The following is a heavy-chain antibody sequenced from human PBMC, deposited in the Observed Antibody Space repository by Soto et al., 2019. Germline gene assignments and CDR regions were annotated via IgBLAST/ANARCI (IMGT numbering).Heavy chain of an antibody. CDR2: IDPSDSYT. CDR3: ASRYCSSTTCLNLYYYGMDV. V-gene: IGHV5-10-1*01. J-gene: IGHJ6*02. Sequence: GESLKISCKGSGYSFTSYWISWVRQMPGKGLEWMGRIDPSDSYTNYSPSFQGHVTISADKSISTAYLQWSSLKASDTAMYYCASRYCSSTTCLNLYYYGMDVWGQGATVTVSS. CDR1: GYSFTSYW. D-gene: IGHD2-2*01.